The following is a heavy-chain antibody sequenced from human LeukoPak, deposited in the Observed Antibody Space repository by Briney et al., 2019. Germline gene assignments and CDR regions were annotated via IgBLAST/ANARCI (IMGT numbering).Heavy chain of an antibody. CDR2: INHSGST. V-gene: IGHV4-34*01. D-gene: IGHD5-18*01. CDR3: ARVGRGYSYGLYYYYGMDV. J-gene: IGHJ6*02. Sequence: SDTLSLTCAVYVGSFSGYYWSWIRQPPGKGLEWIGEINHSGSTNYNPSLKSRVTISVDTSKNQFSLKLSSVTAADTAVYYCARVGRGYSYGLYYYYGMDVWGQGTTVTVSS. CDR1: VGSFSGYY.